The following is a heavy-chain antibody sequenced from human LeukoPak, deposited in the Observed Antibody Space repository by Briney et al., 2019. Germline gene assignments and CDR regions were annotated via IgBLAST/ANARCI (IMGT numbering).Heavy chain of an antibody. D-gene: IGHD5-18*01. CDR3: AKVLPMKTAMARSNKLDY. CDR2: ISAYNGNT. CDR1: GYTFTSYG. V-gene: IGHV1-18*01. J-gene: IGHJ4*02. Sequence: ASVKVSCKASGYTFTSYGISWVRQAPGQGLEWMGWISAYNGNTNYAQKLQGRVTMTTDTFTSTAYMELRSLRSDDTAVYYCAKVLPMKTAMARSNKLDYWGQGTLVTVSS.